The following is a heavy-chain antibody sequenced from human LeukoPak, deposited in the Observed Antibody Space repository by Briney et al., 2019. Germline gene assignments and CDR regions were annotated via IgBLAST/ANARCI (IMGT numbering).Heavy chain of an antibody. CDR3: ARSPRDENLFDY. D-gene: IGHD5-24*01. CDR2: INHSGST. V-gene: IGHV4-34*01. CDR1: GGSFSGYY. Sequence: SETLSLTCAVHGGSFSGYYWSWIRQPPGKGLEWIGEINHSGSTNYNPSLKSRVTISVDTSKNQFSLKLSSVTAADTAVYYCARSPRDENLFDYWGQGTLVTVSS. J-gene: IGHJ4*02.